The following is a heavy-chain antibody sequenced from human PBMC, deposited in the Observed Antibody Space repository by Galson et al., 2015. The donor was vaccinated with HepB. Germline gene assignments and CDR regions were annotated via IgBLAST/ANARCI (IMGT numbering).Heavy chain of an antibody. D-gene: IGHD3-16*01. Sequence: ETLSLTCTVSGGSISSYYWSWIRQPPGKGLEWIGYIYYSGSTNYNPSLKSRVTISVDTSKNQFSLKLSSVTAADTAVYYCARDDVGVDYNGMDVWGQGTTVTVSS. CDR2: IYYSGST. J-gene: IGHJ6*02. CDR3: ARDDVGVDYNGMDV. CDR1: GGSISSYY. V-gene: IGHV4-59*01.